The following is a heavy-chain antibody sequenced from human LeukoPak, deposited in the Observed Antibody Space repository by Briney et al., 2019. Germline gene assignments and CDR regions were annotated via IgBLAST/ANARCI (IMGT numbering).Heavy chain of an antibody. CDR1: GGSFTSYF. J-gene: IGHJ4*02. Sequence: PAETLSLTCAVSGGSFTSYFWSWVRQPPGKGLEWIAYISYSGSTTYNPSLKSRAIISVDASKNQFSLKLRSVTAADTAVYYCAGEDYGGYRFDYWGQGTVVTVSS. CDR2: ISYSGST. CDR3: AGEDYGGYRFDY. V-gene: IGHV4-59*13. D-gene: IGHD4-23*01.